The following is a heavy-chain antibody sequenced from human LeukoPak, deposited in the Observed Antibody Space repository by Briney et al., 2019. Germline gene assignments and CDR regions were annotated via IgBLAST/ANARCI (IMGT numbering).Heavy chain of an antibody. CDR2: ISSDGSNT. CDR3: ARFTGGGVY. Sequence: GGSLRLSCAVSGFTFSSGYMHWVRQPPGKGPVWVSRISSDGSNTIYADSVKGRFTISGDDARNTLYLQMNSLRDADTAVYYCARFTGGGVYWGQGTLVTVSS. V-gene: IGHV3-74*01. J-gene: IGHJ4*02. CDR1: GFTFSSGY. D-gene: IGHD1-14*01.